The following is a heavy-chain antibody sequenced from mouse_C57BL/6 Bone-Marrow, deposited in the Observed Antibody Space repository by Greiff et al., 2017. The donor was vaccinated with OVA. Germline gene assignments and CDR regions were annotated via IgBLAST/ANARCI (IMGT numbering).Heavy chain of an antibody. V-gene: IGHV5-16*01. J-gene: IGHJ4*01. CDR2: INYDGSST. Sequence: EVMLVESEGGLVQPGSSMKLSCTASGFTFSDYYMAWVRQVPEKGLEWVANINYDGSSTYYLDSLKSRFIISRDNAKNILYLQMSSLKSEDTATYYCAIITTVDYAMDYWGQGTSVTVSS. CDR3: AIITTVDYAMDY. D-gene: IGHD1-1*01. CDR1: GFTFSDYY.